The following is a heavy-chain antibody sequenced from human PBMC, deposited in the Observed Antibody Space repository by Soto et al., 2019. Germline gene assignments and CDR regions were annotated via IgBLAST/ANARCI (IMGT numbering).Heavy chain of an antibody. CDR1: GGSFSGYY. Sequence: QVQLQQWGAGLLKPSETLSLTCAVYGGSFSGYYWTWIRQPPGTGLEWIGEINHSGSTNYNPSLTRRVTISVDTSKNQFSLKLTSVTAADTAVYSCARDKITGLFDYWGQGTLVTVSS. CDR3: ARDKITGLFDY. V-gene: IGHV4-34*01. D-gene: IGHD2-8*02. CDR2: INHSGST. J-gene: IGHJ4*02.